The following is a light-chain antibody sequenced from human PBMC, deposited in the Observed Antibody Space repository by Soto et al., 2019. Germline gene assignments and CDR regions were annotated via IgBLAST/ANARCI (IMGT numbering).Light chain of an antibody. Sequence: DIEMTQSPASLSASVGDRVTITCRASQDISSVLNWFQHKPGKAPRLLIYGASNWDTGVPARFSGSGSGTDFTFTISSLQPEDIATYYCQQYDNLPYTFGQGTRLEIK. CDR1: QDISSV. V-gene: IGKV1-33*01. CDR2: GAS. CDR3: QQYDNLPYT. J-gene: IGKJ5*01.